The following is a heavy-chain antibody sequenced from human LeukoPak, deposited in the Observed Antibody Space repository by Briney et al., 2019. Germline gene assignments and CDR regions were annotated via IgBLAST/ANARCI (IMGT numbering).Heavy chain of an antibody. CDR2: IIPILGMA. Sequence: SVKVSCKASGGTFSSYAISWVRQAPGQGLEWMGRIIPILGMANYAQKFQGRVTITADKSTSTAYMELSSLRSEDTAVYYCARGTQDGYRGYWGQGTLVTVSS. CDR3: ARGTQDGYRGY. J-gene: IGHJ4*02. CDR1: GGTFSSYA. D-gene: IGHD5-24*01. V-gene: IGHV1-69*04.